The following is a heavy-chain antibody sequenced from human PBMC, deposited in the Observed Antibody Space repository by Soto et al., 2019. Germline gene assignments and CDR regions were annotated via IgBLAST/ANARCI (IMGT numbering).Heavy chain of an antibody. CDR1: GYTFTSYW. CDR2: IYPGDSDT. CDR3: ARTTMLGGALDWFDP. V-gene: IGHV5-51*01. J-gene: IGHJ5*02. D-gene: IGHD3-10*01. Sequence: GESLKISCEGSGYTFTSYWIAWVRQMPGKGLEWMGIIYPGDSDTRYSPSFQGQVTISADKSTSTAYLQWSSLKASDTATYYCARTTMLGGALDWFDPWGQRTLVTVSS.